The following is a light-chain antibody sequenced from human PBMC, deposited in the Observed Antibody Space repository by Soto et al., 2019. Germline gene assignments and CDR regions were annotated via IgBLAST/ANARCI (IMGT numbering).Light chain of an antibody. CDR2: DNN. V-gene: IGLV1-51*01. J-gene: IGLJ2*01. CDR1: SSNIGKNY. Sequence: QSVLTQPPSVSAAPGQKVTISCSGSSSNIGKNYVSWYQQLPGTAPKLVIYDNNKRPSGIPDRFSDSKSGTSATLDITGLQTGDEAEYYCGTWDSSLSAVVFGGGTKLTVL. CDR3: GTWDSSLSAVV.